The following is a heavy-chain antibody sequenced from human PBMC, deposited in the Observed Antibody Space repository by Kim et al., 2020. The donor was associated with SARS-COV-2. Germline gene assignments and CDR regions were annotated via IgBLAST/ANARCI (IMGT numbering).Heavy chain of an antibody. V-gene: IGHV1-46*01. D-gene: IGHD2-15*01. CDR3: ARGEVVVVVAERRFDY. Sequence: ASVKVSCKASGYTFTSYYMHWVRQAPGQGLEWMGIINPSGGSTSYAQKFQGRVTMTRDTSTSTVYMELSSLRSEDTAVYYCARGEVVVVVAERRFDYWGQGTLVTVSS. CDR1: GYTFTSYY. J-gene: IGHJ4*02. CDR2: INPSGGST.